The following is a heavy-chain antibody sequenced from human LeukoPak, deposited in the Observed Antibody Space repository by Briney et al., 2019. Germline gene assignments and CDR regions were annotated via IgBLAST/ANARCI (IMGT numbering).Heavy chain of an antibody. CDR1: GLPFSDYS. D-gene: IGHD1-1*01. CDR2: ISASSTI. J-gene: IGHJ6*03. Sequence: GGSLRLSCAASGLPFSDYSMNWVRQAPGKGLEWVSYISASSTIYYADSVKGRFTISRDNAKNSLYLQMNSLRAEDTAVYYCAGGIPKDYYYYYYMDVWGKGTTVTVSS. CDR3: AGGIPKDYYYYYYMDV. V-gene: IGHV3-69-1*01.